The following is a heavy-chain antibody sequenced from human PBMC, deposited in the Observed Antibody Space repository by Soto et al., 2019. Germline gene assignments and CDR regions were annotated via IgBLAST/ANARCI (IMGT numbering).Heavy chain of an antibody. CDR3: ARGGYCSSTSCYTYYYYGMDV. D-gene: IGHD2-2*02. CDR2: IWYDGSNK. V-gene: IGHV3-33*01. CDR1: GFTFSSYG. J-gene: IGHJ6*02. Sequence: PGGSLRLSCAASGFTFSSYGMHWVRQAPGKGLEGVAVIWYDGSNKYYVDSVKGRFTISRDNSKNTLYLQMNSLRAEDTAVYYCARGGYCSSTSCYTYYYYGMDVWGQGTTVTVSS.